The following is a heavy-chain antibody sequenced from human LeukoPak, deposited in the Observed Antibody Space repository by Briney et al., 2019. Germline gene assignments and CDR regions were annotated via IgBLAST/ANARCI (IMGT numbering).Heavy chain of an antibody. D-gene: IGHD6-19*01. CDR3: AKDLSGIAVAGSQFDY. CDR1: GFTFSDYA. J-gene: IGHJ4*02. CDR2: ISGSTGTT. Sequence: GGSLRLSCAASGFTFSDYAMSWVRQAPGKGLEWVSGISGSTGTTYYAHSVKGRFTISRDNSKNTLYLQMNSLRAEDTAVYYCAKDLSGIAVAGSQFDYWGQGTLVTVS. V-gene: IGHV3-23*01.